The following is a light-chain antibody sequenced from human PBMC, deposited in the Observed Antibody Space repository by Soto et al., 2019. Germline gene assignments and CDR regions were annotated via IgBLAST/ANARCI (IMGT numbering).Light chain of an antibody. V-gene: IGKV1-9*01. CDR3: QQLITYPIT. J-gene: IGKJ5*01. CDR2: AAS. Sequence: DIQMTQSPSSLSASVGDRVTITCRASQSISSYLNWYQQKPGKAPKLLIYAASTLQSGVPSRFSGSGSGTEVTLTISSLQPEDFATYYCQQLITYPITFGQGTRLE. CDR1: QSISSY.